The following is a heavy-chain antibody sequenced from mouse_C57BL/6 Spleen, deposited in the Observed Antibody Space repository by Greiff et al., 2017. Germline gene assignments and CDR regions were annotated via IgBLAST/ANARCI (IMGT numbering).Heavy chain of an antibody. J-gene: IGHJ2*01. CDR1: GYTFTDYY. V-gene: IGHV1-26*01. D-gene: IGHD4-1*01. CDR3: ARGWDHFDY. CDR2: INPNNGGT. Sequence: EVQLQQSGPELVKPGASVKISCKASGYTFTDYYMNWVKQSHGKSLEWIGDINPNNGGTSYNQKFKGKATLTVDKSSSTAYMELRSLTSEDSAVYYCARGWDHFDYWGQGTTLTVSS.